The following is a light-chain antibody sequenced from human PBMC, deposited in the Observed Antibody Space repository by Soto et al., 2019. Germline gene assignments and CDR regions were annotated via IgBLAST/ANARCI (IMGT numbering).Light chain of an antibody. CDR2: AAS. CDR3: QHCDTSWP. CDR1: QDIGGR. Sequence: IHMTHSPSSVSASLGDRMTITVRASQDIGGRLAWFQQKPGKAPQYLIQAASILQSGVPSRFSGSGSGTEFTLTISGLQPDDFATYYCQHCDTSWPFGQGTKVDIK. V-gene: IGKV1-12*01. J-gene: IGKJ1*01.